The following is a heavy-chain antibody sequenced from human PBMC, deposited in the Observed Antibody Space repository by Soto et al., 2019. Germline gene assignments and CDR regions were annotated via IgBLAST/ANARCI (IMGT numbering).Heavy chain of an antibody. CDR2: ISGSGGST. D-gene: IGHD7-27*01. V-gene: IGHV3-23*01. CDR1: GFTFSIFA. J-gene: IGHJ4*02. Sequence: GGSLRLSCATSGFTFSIFAMSWVRQSPGKGLEWVSTISGSGGSTYYADAVKGRFTISRDNSMGTLYLQMKSLRVEDTAIYYCAKEVSLGSTVDLGYWGQGXLVTVYS. CDR3: AKEVSLGSTVDLGY.